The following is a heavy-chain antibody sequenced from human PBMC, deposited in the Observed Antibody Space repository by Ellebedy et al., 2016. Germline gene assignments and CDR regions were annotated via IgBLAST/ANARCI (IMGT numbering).Heavy chain of an antibody. J-gene: IGHJ4*02. D-gene: IGHD4-23*01. CDR1: GYSFIAYW. CDR3: ARLTLRWTADFDS. CDR2: IYPDDSDT. Sequence: GESLKISXKTSGYSFIAYWIAWVRQTPGKGLEWMGSIYPDDSDTRYSPSFQGQVTIAADKSISTVYLELNSLKASDSATYYCARLTLRWTADFDSWGQGSLVAVSS. V-gene: IGHV5-51*01.